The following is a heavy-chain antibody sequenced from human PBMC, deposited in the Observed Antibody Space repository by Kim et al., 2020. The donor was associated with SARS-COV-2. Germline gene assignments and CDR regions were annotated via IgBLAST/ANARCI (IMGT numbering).Heavy chain of an antibody. CDR2: IYPGDSDT. CDR1: GYSFTSYW. D-gene: IGHD3-22*01. Sequence: GESLKISCKGSGYSFTSYWIGWVRQMPGKGLEWMGIIYPGDSDTRYSPSFQGQVTISADKSISTAYLQWSSLKASDTAMYYCARRGDSSGSTNRYYYYGMDVWGQGTTVTVSS. V-gene: IGHV5-51*01. J-gene: IGHJ6*02. CDR3: ARRGDSSGSTNRYYYYGMDV.